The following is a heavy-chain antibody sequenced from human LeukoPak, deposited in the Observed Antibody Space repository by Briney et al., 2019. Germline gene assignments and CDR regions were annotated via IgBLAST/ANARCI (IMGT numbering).Heavy chain of an antibody. V-gene: IGHV1-69*06. CDR2: IIPIFGTA. CDR1: GGTFSSYA. D-gene: IGHD2-8*01. Sequence: SVKVSCKASGGTFSSYAISWVRQAPGQGREWMGGIIPIFGTANYAQKFQGRVTITADKSTSTAYMELSSLRSEDTAVYYCASAPGSDAYFDYWGQGTLVTVSS. J-gene: IGHJ4*02. CDR3: ASAPGSDAYFDY.